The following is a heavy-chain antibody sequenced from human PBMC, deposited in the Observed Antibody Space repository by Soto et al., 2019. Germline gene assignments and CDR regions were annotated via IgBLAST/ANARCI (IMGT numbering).Heavy chain of an antibody. CDR2: ISAYNGNT. Sequence: QVQLVQSGAEVKKPGASVKVSCKASGYTFTSYGISWVRQAPGQGLEWMGWISAYNGNTNYAQKPKGRVTMATDTSTRPADMELRSLRSDATAVAYCARDRGSYALDFWGQGTLVTVSS. J-gene: IGHJ4*02. CDR1: GYTFTSYG. CDR3: ARDRGSYALDF. D-gene: IGHD1-26*01. V-gene: IGHV1-18*01.